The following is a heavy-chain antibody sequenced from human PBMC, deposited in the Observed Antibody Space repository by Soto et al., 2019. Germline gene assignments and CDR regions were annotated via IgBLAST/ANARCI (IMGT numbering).Heavy chain of an antibody. CDR2: IIPIFGTA. CDR3: ARDEGTVTTAKYNWFYP. Sequence: QVQLVQSGAEVKKPGSSVKVSCKASGGTFSSYAISWVRQAPGQGLEWMGGIIPIFGTANYAQKFQGRVTITADESTSTAYMELSSLRSEDTAVYYCARDEGTVTTAKYNWFYPWGQGTLVTVSS. V-gene: IGHV1-69*12. J-gene: IGHJ5*02. D-gene: IGHD4-17*01. CDR1: GGTFSSYA.